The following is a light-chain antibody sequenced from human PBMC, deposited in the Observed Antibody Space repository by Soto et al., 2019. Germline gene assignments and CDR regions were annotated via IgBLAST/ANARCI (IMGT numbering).Light chain of an antibody. V-gene: IGKV1-5*03. CDR1: QSISIW. J-gene: IGKJ1*01. CDR3: QQYNSDST. CDR2: KAS. Sequence: DIQMTQTPSTLSASVGDRVTITCRASQSISIWLAWYQQKPGKAPKLLIYKASSLESGVPSRFSGSGSGTEFTLTINSLQPDDFATYYCQQYNSDSTFGQGTKVEIK.